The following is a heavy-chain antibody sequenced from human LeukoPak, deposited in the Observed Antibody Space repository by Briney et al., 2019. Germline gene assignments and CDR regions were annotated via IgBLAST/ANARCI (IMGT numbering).Heavy chain of an antibody. J-gene: IGHJ4*02. V-gene: IGHV3-33*01. D-gene: IGHD3-3*01. CDR1: GFAFNTYA. CDR3: GRKFFGWEIYPDF. Sequence: PGGSLRLSCAASGFAFNTYAMHWVRQAPGQGLEWVALIWHDGSHKFYSNSVRGQFTISRDNSKNTVSLQMNNLRPEDTAFYYWGRKFFGWEIYPDFWGQGTLVTVSS. CDR2: IWHDGSHK.